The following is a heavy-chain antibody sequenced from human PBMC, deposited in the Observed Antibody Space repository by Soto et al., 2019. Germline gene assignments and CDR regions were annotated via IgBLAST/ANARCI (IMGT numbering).Heavy chain of an antibody. D-gene: IGHD2-21*02. CDR2: ISYDGRHD. CDR1: GFTFSSYT. CDR3: ATNVAVVTPADNLFDS. J-gene: IGHJ5*01. V-gene: IGHV3-30*04. Sequence: QVHLVESGGGVVQSGRSLRLSCAASGFTFSSYTMNWVRLLPGRGLEWVAVISYDGRHDYYSDSVEGRFTISRDNVKNVLYLKMNSLRPEDTAVYYCATNVAVVTPADNLFDSWGQGALVTVSS.